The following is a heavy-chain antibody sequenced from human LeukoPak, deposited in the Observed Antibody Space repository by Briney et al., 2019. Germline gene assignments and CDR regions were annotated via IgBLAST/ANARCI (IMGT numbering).Heavy chain of an antibody. J-gene: IGHJ4*02. D-gene: IGHD1-14*01. Sequence: SVKVSCKASGGTFSSYAISWVRQAPGQGLEWMGGIIPIFGTANYAQKFQGRVTITADESTSTAYMELSSLRSEDTAVYYCARAVGQINQHFDYWGQGTLVTVSS. CDR1: GGTFSSYA. CDR2: IIPIFGTA. V-gene: IGHV1-69*13. CDR3: ARAVGQINQHFDY.